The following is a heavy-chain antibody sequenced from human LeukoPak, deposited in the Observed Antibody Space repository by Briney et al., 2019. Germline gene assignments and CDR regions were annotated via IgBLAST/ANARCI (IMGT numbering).Heavy chain of an antibody. D-gene: IGHD3-22*01. CDR1: GASLSPYY. CDR3: ATLGGLYYESHGYPDFDH. CDR2: INQSGST. V-gene: IGHV4-34*01. Sequence: SETLSLTRTVSGASLSPYYWSWIRQSPGGGLECLGEINQSGSTNYNPSLTTRVTISVEKFKNQFSLELTSVTAADTAMYYCATLGGLYYESHGYPDFDHWGQGTLVTVSS. J-gene: IGHJ4*02.